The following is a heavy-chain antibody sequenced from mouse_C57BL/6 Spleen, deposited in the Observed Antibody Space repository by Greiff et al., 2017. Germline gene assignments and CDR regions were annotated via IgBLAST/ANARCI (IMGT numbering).Heavy chain of an antibody. V-gene: IGHV1-72*01. J-gene: IGHJ4*01. D-gene: IGHD2-1*01. CDR3: ARERAYGNYDYAMDY. CDR1: GYTFTSYW. Sequence: QVQLQQSGAELVKPGASVKLSCKASGYTFTSYWMHWVKQRPGRGLEWIGRIDPNSGGTKYNEKFKSKATLTVDKPSSTAYTQLSRLTSDDSAVYYCARERAYGNYDYAMDYWGQGTSVTVSS. CDR2: IDPNSGGT.